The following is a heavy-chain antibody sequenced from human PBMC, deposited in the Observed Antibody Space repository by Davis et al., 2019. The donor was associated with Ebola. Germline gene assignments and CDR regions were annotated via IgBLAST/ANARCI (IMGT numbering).Heavy chain of an antibody. V-gene: IGHV4-39*01. CDR3: ARVHHQSGIVVVPVDYYYYGMDV. Sequence: SETLSLTCTVSGGSIISSSSYWGWIRQPPRKGLEWIGSIYYSGITYYNPSLKSRVTISVDTSKNQCSLKLSSVTAADTAVYYCARVHHQSGIVVVPVDYYYYGMDVWGKGTTVTVSS. CDR2: IYYSGIT. J-gene: IGHJ6*04. CDR1: GGSIISSSSY. D-gene: IGHD2-2*01.